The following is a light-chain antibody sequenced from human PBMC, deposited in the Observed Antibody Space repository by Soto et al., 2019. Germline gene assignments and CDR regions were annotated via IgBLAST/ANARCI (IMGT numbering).Light chain of an antibody. J-gene: IGLJ2*01. CDR2: AVS. CDR1: SSDVGGYNY. V-gene: IGLV2-14*01. CDR3: SSYTSSIPVV. Sequence: QSALTQPASVSGSPGQSITISCTGTSSDVGGYNYVSWYQQHPGKAPKLMIYAVSYRPSGVSNRFSGSKSGNTASLTISGLQAEDEADYYCSSYTSSIPVVFGGGTKVTVL.